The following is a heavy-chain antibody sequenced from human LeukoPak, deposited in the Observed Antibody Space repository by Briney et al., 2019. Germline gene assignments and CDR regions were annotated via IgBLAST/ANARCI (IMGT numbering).Heavy chain of an antibody. CDR1: GFTFDDYG. D-gene: IGHD4-11*01. CDR3: ARGILYSNPEWFDP. V-gene: IGHV3-20*04. J-gene: IGHJ5*02. Sequence: GGPLRLSCAASGFTFDDYGMSWVRQAPGKGLEWVSGINWNGGSTGYADSVKGRFTISRDNAKNSLYLQMNSLRAEDTALYYCARGILYSNPEWFDPWGQGTLVTVSS. CDR2: INWNGGST.